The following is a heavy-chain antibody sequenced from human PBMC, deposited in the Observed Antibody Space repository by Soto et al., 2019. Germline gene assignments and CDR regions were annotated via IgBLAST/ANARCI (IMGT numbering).Heavy chain of an antibody. V-gene: IGHV3-15*07. CDR1: GFTFSNAW. D-gene: IGHD3-22*01. Sequence: EVQLVESGGGLVKPGGSLRLSCEASGFTFSNAWLNWVRQAPGKGREWLGRFKSKTDGGKTDYAAPVKGRFTISRDDSKNTLYLQMNSLKTEDTAVYYCTTDSYYYDSSGYPPNDYWGQGTLVTVSS. J-gene: IGHJ4*02. CDR3: TTDSYYYDSSGYPPNDY. CDR2: FKSKTDGGKT.